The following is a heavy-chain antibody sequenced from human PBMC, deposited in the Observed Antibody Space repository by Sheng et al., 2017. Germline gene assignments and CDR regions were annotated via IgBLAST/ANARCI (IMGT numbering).Heavy chain of an antibody. CDR2: STLASGST. J-gene: IGHJ4*02. CDR1: GYPFNDFF. D-gene: IGHD6-19*01. Sequence: QVHLVQSGTEVKKPGASLKVSCKASGYPFNDFFIHWVRQALDKDLSGLGGSTLASGSTNFARKFXDRVTVTSDTSINTAYLDLTSLKPDDTALYFCARSSGRSGWYSVFDHWGQGTLVTVS. CDR3: ARSSGRSGWYSVFDH. V-gene: IGHV1-2*02.